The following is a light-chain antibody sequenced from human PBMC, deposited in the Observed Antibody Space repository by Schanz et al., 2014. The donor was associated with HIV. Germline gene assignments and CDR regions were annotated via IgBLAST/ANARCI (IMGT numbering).Light chain of an antibody. CDR1: SSNTGSNA. J-gene: IGLJ3*02. CDR2: INN. CDR3: ATWDDSLDGWV. V-gene: IGLV1-44*01. Sequence: QSVLTQPPSASGPPGQRVTISGSGSSSNTGSNAVHWPQQLPGTAPKLLIYINNQRPSGVPVRFSGSKSATSASLAISGLQSEDEADYFCATWDDSLDGWVFGGGTKLTVL.